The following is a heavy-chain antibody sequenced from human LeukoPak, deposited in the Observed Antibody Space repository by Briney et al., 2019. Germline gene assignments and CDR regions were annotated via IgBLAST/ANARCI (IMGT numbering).Heavy chain of an antibody. CDR1: GYTFTGYY. CDR2: ISAYNGNT. J-gene: IGHJ4*02. D-gene: IGHD1-26*01. CDR3: ARDRSGSYGPYFFDY. V-gene: IGHV1-18*04. Sequence: ASVKVSCKASGYTFTGYYIHWVRQAPGQGLEWMGWISAYNGNTNYAQKLQGRVTMTTDTSTSTAYMELRSLRSDDTAVYYCARDRSGSYGPYFFDYWGQGTLVTVSS.